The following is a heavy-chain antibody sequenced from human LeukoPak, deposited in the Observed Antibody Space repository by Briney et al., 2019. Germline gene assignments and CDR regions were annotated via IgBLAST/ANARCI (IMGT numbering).Heavy chain of an antibody. Sequence: GGSLRLSCAASGFIFSSYAMSWVRQAPGKGLEWVSAISGSGGSTYYADSVKGRFTISRDNAKNSLYLQMNTLRAEDTAVYYCVRDTRIGSSWQDFDYWGQGTLVTVSS. CDR3: VRDTRIGSSWQDFDY. V-gene: IGHV3-23*01. CDR1: GFIFSSYA. J-gene: IGHJ4*02. D-gene: IGHD6-13*01. CDR2: ISGSGGST.